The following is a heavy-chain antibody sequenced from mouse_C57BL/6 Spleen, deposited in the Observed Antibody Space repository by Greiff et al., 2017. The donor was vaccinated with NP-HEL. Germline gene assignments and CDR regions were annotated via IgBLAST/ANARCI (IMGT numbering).Heavy chain of an antibody. D-gene: IGHD1-1*01. CDR1: GYTFTDYE. CDR3: TRSDYGPYYAMDY. V-gene: IGHV1-15*01. CDR2: IDPETGGT. J-gene: IGHJ4*01. Sequence: VQGVESGAELVRPGASVTLSCKASGYTFTDYEMHWVKQTPVHGLEWIGAIDPETGGTAYNQKFKGKAILTADKSSSTAYMELRSLTSEDSAVYYCTRSDYGPYYAMDYWGQGTSVTVSS.